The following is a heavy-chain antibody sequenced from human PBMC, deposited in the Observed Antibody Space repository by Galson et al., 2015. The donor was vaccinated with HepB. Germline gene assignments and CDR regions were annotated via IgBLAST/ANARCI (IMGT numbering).Heavy chain of an antibody. D-gene: IGHD1-26*01. CDR1: GFALSTYA. J-gene: IGHJ4*02. CDR2: INHGGST. Sequence: LRLSCAASGFALSTYAMNWVRQAPGKGLEWIGEINHGGSTNYNPSLKSRVTLSLDTSNNHFSLKLTSVTAADTAVYYCAREAAGATGGGFDYWGQGSLVTVSS. CDR3: AREAAGATGGGFDY. V-gene: IGHV4-34*01.